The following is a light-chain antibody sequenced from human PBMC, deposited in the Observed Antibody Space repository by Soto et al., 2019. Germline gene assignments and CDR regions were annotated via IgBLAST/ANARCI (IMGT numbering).Light chain of an antibody. Sequence: DIQTTQSPSSLSTSVGDRVTITCRASQRINIYLNWYRQKPGKAPELLIYSASNLQSGVPSRFSGSGSGTDFTLTIASLQPEDFATYYCQQSFSTPTFGQGTRLEIK. J-gene: IGKJ5*01. CDR3: QQSFSTPT. V-gene: IGKV1-39*01. CDR2: SAS. CDR1: QRINIY.